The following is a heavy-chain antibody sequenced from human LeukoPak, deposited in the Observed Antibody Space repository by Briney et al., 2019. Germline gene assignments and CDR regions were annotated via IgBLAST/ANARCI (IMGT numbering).Heavy chain of an antibody. V-gene: IGHV3-7*01. CDR3: ARDLCSSTSCYGPWAYYFDY. CDR1: GFTFSSYW. D-gene: IGHD2-2*01. J-gene: IGHJ4*02. CDR2: IKQDGSEK. Sequence: GGSLRLSCAASGFTFSSYWMSWVRQAPGKGLEWVANIKQDGSEKYYVDSVKGRFTISRDNAKNSLYLQMNSLRAEDTAVYYCARDLCSSTSCYGPWAYYFDYWGQGTLVTVSS.